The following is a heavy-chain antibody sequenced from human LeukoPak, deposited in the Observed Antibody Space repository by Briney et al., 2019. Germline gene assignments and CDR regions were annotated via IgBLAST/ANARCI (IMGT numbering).Heavy chain of an antibody. Sequence: GASVNLSCKASGYTFTGYYMHWVRQAPGQGLEWMGWINPNTGVTNYAQKFQGRVTLTRDTSIITAYMELTRLRSDDTAMYYCARDRTTVTTGYYGMDVWGQGTTLTVCS. J-gene: IGHJ6*02. CDR1: GYTFTGYY. CDR2: INPNTGVT. D-gene: IGHD4-17*01. V-gene: IGHV1-2*02. CDR3: ARDRTTVTTGYYGMDV.